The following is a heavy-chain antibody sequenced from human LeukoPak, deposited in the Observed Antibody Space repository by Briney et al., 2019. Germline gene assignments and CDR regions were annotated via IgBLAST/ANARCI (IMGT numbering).Heavy chain of an antibody. CDR2: IIPIFGTA. CDR3: ARDALVVQLLSGYFQH. J-gene: IGHJ1*01. CDR1: GGTFSSYA. D-gene: IGHD2-2*01. Sequence: SSVKVSCKASGGTFSSYAISWVRQAPGQGLEWMGGIIPIFGTANYAQKFQGRVTITADESTSTAYMELSSLRSEDTAVYYCARDALVVQLLSGYFQHWGQGTLVTVSS. V-gene: IGHV1-69*01.